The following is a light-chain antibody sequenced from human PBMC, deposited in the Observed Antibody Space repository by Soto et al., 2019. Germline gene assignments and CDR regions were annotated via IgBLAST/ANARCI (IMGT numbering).Light chain of an antibody. V-gene: IGLV2-11*01. CDR2: DVS. CDR3: CSYAGTYSFV. Sequence: QSALTQPRSVSGSPGQSVTISCTGTSSDVGDYNYVSWYQQHPGKAPKLMIYDVSKRPSGVSDRFSGSKSANTASLTISGLQTEDEADYYCCSYAGTYSFVFGTGTKLTVL. CDR1: SSDVGDYNY. J-gene: IGLJ1*01.